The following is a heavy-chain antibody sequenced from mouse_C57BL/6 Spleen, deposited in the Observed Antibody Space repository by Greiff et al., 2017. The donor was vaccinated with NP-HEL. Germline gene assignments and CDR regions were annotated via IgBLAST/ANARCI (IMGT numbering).Heavy chain of an antibody. J-gene: IGHJ4*01. D-gene: IGHD1-1*01. CDR2: IYPGSGST. V-gene: IGHV1-55*01. CDR3: ARRYYGQYYAMDY. CDR1: GYTFTSYW. Sequence: QVQLQQPGAELVKPGASVKMSCKASGYTFTSYWITWVKQRPGQGLEWIGDIYPGSGSTNYTDKFKSKATLTVDTSSSTAYMQLSSLTSEDSAVYCCARRYYGQYYAMDYWGQGTSVTVS.